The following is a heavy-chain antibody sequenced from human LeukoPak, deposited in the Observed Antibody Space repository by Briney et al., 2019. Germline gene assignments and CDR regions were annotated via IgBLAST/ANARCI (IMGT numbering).Heavy chain of an antibody. D-gene: IGHD5-12*01. CDR2: VIPILGTA. CDR3: ARGARPPHYYYYMDV. J-gene: IGHJ6*03. V-gene: IGHV1-69*10. Sequence: SVKVSCKASGYTFTSYGISWVRQAPGQGLEWMGGVIPILGTANYAQKFQGRVTITADKSTSTAYMELSSLRSEDTAVYYCARGARPPHYYYYMDVWGKGTTVTVSS. CDR1: GYTFTSYG.